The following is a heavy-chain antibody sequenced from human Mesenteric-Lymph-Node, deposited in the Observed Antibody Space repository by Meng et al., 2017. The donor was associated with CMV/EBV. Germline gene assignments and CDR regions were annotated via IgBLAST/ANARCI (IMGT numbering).Heavy chain of an antibody. CDR1: GYTFTSYA. CDR2: INAGNGNT. J-gene: IGHJ4*02. Sequence: KASGYTFTSYAMHWVRQAPGQRLEWMGWINAGNGNTKYSQKFQGRVTITRDTSASTAYMELSSLRSEDTAVYYCARDLMVATMYYFDYWGQGTLVTVSS. CDR3: ARDLMVATMYYFDY. D-gene: IGHD5-12*01. V-gene: IGHV1-3*01.